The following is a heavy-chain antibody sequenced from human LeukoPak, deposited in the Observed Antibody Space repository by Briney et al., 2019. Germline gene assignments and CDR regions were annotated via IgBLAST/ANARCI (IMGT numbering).Heavy chain of an antibody. CDR1: GYTFTSYD. D-gene: IGHD6-19*01. CDR3: ARTRSSGWFDY. CDR2: MNPNSGNT. V-gene: IGHV1-8*01. Sequence: GASVKVSCKASGYTFTSYDINWVRQATGQGLEWMGWMNPNSGNTGYAQKFQGRVTMTRDTSISTAYMELSRLRSDDTAVYYCARTRSSGWFDYWGQGTLGTVSS. J-gene: IGHJ4*02.